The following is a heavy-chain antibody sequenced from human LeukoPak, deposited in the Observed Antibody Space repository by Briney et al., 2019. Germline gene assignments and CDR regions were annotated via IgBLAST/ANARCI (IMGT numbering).Heavy chain of an antibody. Sequence: SETLSLTCTVSGGSISSSSCYWGWIRQPPGKGLEWIGSIYYSGSTYYNPSLKSRVTISVDTSKNQFSLKLSSVTAADTAVYYCATDRGYTYGLWFFDYWGQGTRVTVSS. CDR3: ATDRGYTYGLWFFDY. CDR2: IYYSGST. J-gene: IGHJ4*02. V-gene: IGHV4-39*07. CDR1: GGSISSSSCY. D-gene: IGHD5-18*01.